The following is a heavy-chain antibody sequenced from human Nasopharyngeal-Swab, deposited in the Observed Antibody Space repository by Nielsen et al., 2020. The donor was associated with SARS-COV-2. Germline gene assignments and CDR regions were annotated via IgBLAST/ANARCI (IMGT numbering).Heavy chain of an antibody. V-gene: IGHV3-74*01. Sequence: GSLRLSCAASGFTFSSYWMHWVRQAPGKGLVWVSRINSDRSSTSYADSVKGRFTISRDNAKNTLYLQMNSLRAEDTAVYYCARGGAAAEGYYGMDVWGQGTTVTVSS. CDR3: ARGGAAAEGYYGMDV. CDR2: INSDRSST. D-gene: IGHD6-13*01. J-gene: IGHJ6*02. CDR1: GFTFSSYW.